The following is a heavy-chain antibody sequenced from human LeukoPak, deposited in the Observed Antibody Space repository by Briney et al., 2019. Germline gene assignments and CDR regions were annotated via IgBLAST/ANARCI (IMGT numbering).Heavy chain of an antibody. D-gene: IGHD3-22*01. Sequence: PSETLSLTCTVSTGSISSYYWSWIRQPAGKGLEWIGRVYSDGSGNYNPSLESRVTMSVDASKNQFYLKLTSVTAADTAVYYCARDLSVYDSSGWLYWYFDLWGRGTLVTVSS. J-gene: IGHJ2*01. CDR3: ARDLSVYDSSGWLYWYFDL. CDR1: TGSISSYY. V-gene: IGHV4-4*07. CDR2: VYSDGSG.